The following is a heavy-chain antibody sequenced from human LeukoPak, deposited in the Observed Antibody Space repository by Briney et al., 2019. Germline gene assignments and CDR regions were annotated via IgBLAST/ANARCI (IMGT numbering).Heavy chain of an antibody. CDR3: AKGGYYDILTGPFDY. CDR2: ISASGGST. J-gene: IGHJ4*02. D-gene: IGHD3-9*01. V-gene: IGHV3-23*01. Sequence: GGSLRLSCAASGFTFNTYAMSWVRQAPGKGLEWVSGISASGGSTYYADSVKGRFTISRDNSKNTLYLQMNSLRAEDTAVYYCAKGGYYDILTGPFDYWGQGTLVTVSS. CDR1: GFTFNTYA.